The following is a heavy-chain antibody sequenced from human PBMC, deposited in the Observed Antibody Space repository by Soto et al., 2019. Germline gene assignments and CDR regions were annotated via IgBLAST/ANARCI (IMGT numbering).Heavy chain of an antibody. V-gene: IGHV4-30-4*01. D-gene: IGHD3-22*01. Sequence: SETLSLTCTVSSGSISSGDYYWSWVRQAPGKGLEWIGYIYSSGTTYFNPSLKSRVTISVDTSKNQFSLKLSSVTAADTAVYYCARGRITMIVVGDYFDYWGHGPLVTVSS. CDR3: ARGRITMIVVGDYFDY. CDR1: SGSISSGDYY. CDR2: IYSSGTT. J-gene: IGHJ4*01.